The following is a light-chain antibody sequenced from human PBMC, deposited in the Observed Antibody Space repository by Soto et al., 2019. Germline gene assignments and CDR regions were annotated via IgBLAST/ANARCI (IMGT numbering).Light chain of an antibody. CDR3: QQYSSSPVT. CDR1: QSVSSSN. Sequence: EIVLTQSPGTLSLSPGERATLSCRASQSVSSSNLAWYQQKPGQAPRVLIYGASSRATGIPDRFSGSGSGTDFTLTISRLEPEDFAVYYCQQYSSSPVTFGQGTKLEIK. CDR2: GAS. J-gene: IGKJ2*01. V-gene: IGKV3-20*01.